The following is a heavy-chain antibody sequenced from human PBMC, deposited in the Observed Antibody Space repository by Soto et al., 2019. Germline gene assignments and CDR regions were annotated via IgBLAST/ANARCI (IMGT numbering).Heavy chain of an antibody. V-gene: IGHV1-24*01. Sequence: ASVKVSCKVSGYTLTELSMHWVRQAPGKGLEWMGGFDPEDGETIYAQKFQGRVTMTEDTSTDTAYMELSSLRSEDTAVYYCATRLGGSSSWFFDYWGQRTLVTVSS. CDR3: ATRLGGSSSWFFDY. D-gene: IGHD6-13*01. J-gene: IGHJ4*02. CDR2: FDPEDGET. CDR1: GYTLTELS.